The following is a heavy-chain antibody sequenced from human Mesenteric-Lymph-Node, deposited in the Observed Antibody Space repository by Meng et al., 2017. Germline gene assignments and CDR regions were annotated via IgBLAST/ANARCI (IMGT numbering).Heavy chain of an antibody. CDR2: ISGTGGNT. V-gene: IGHV3-23*01. J-gene: IGHJ5*02. D-gene: IGHD6-19*01. Sequence: EVRLLESGGGVVQPGGSLRLSCAGSGFIFSDYAMGLVRQAPGKGLEWVAPISGTGGNTYYADSVKGRFTVSRDNPKNTLYLQMNSLRVDDTAVYYCAKMEPGWYVKTWGQGTLVTVSS. CDR1: GFIFSDYA. CDR3: AKMEPGWYVKT.